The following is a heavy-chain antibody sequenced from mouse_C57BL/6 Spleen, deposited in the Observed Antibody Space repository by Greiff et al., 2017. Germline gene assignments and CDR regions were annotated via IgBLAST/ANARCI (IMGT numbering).Heavy chain of an antibody. V-gene: IGHV5-6*01. D-gene: IGHD2-3*01. CDR2: ISSGGSYT. Sequence: VHVKQSGGDLVKPGGSLKLSCAASGFTFSSYGMSWVRQTPDKRLEWVATISSGGSYTYYPDSVKGRFTISRDNAKNTLYLQMSSLKSEDTAMYYCARQDDGFYFDYWGQGTTLTVSS. CDR1: GFTFSSYG. CDR3: ARQDDGFYFDY. J-gene: IGHJ2*01.